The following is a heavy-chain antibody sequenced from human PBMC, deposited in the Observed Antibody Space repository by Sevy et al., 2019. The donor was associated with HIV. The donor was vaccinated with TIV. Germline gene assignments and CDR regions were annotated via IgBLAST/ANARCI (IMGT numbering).Heavy chain of an antibody. Sequence: SETLSLTCTASGGSLISPTFYWGWVRQPPGERLEWIAAMHHGGNTYYNPSLKGRLAMSVDTSKNQFSLNLTSVTAADAAVYHCVRDHHLRGRHWFDSWGQGALVTVSS. CDR2: MHHGGNT. D-gene: IGHD3-16*01. CDR1: GGSLISPTFY. CDR3: VRDHHLRGRHWFDS. J-gene: IGHJ5*01. V-gene: IGHV4-39*02.